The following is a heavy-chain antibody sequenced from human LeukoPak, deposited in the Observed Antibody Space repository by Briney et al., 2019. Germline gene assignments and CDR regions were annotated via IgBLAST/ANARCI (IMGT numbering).Heavy chain of an antibody. CDR2: IFHSGSA. CDR1: SGSIFSSNW. J-gene: IGHJ4*02. CDR3: ARQGPAYYFDH. Sequence: SGTPSLTCAVSSGSIFSSNWWSWVRQPPGKGLEWIGQIFHSGSATYSPSLKSRVTISVDKSKNQFSLRLTSVTAADTAVYYCARQGPAYYFDHWGQGALVTVSS. V-gene: IGHV4-4*02.